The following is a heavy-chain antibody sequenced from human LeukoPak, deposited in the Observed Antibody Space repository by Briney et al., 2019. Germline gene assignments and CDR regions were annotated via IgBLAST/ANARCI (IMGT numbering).Heavy chain of an antibody. J-gene: IGHJ4*02. CDR1: GFTFDDYA. Sequence: GGSLRLSCAASGFTFDDYAMHWVRQAPGKGLEWVSLISGDGVSTYYADSVKGRFTISRDISKNSPYLQMKSLRTEDTALYYCAKSYESSGYYYGFDYWGQGTLVTVSS. V-gene: IGHV3-43*02. CDR3: AKSYESSGYYYGFDY. D-gene: IGHD3-22*01. CDR2: ISGDGVST.